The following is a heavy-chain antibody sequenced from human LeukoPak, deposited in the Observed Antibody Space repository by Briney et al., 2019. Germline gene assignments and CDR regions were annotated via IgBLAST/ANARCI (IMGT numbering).Heavy chain of an antibody. CDR3: ARVAFCSGGTCPYYFHY. V-gene: IGHV1-2*02. Sequence: ASVKVSCKASGYTFTGYYMHWVRQAPGQGLEWMGWINPNSGGTNYAQKFQGRVTMTRDTSISTAYMELSSLKSDDTAVYYCARVAFCSGGTCPYYFHYWGQGTLVTVSS. D-gene: IGHD2-15*01. CDR2: INPNSGGT. J-gene: IGHJ4*02. CDR1: GYTFTGYY.